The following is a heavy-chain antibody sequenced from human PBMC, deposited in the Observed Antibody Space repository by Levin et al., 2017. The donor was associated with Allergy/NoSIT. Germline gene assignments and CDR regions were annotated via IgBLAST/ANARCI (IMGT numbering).Heavy chain of an antibody. V-gene: IGHV1-18*01. D-gene: IGHD2-8*01. Sequence: GASVKVSCKASGYTFTSYGISWVRQAPGQGLEWMGWISAYNGNTNYAQKLQGRVTMTTDTSTSTAYMELRSLRSDDTAVYYCARDWMVWGPTWDRLGMDVWGQGTTVTVSS. CDR3: ARDWMVWGPTWDRLGMDV. J-gene: IGHJ6*02. CDR2: ISAYNGNT. CDR1: GYTFTSYG.